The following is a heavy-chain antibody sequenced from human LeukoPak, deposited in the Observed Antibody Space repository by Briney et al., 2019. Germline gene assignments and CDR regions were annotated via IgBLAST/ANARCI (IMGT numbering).Heavy chain of an antibody. D-gene: IGHD3-10*01. CDR2: IYYSGST. CDR3: ARNDYYGSGWDYYMDV. J-gene: IGHJ6*03. CDR1: GGSISSYY. V-gene: IGHV4-59*01. Sequence: KPSETLSFTCTVSGGSISSYYWSWIRQPPGKGLEWIGYIYYSGSTNYNPSLKSRVTISVDTSKNQFSLKLSSVTAADTAVYYCARNDYYGSGWDYYMDVWGKGTTVTVSS.